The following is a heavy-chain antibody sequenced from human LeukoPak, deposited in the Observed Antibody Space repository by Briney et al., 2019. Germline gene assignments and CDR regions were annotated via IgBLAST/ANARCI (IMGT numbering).Heavy chain of an antibody. J-gene: IGHJ4*01. Sequence: GGSPRLSCAASGFTFSSYAMSWVRQAPGKGLEWVSAISGSGGSTYYADSVKGRFTISRDNSKNTLYLQMNSLRAEDTAVYYCAQEVGQWLTPDYWGQEPWSPSPQ. CDR3: AQEVGQWLTPDY. CDR2: ISGSGGST. V-gene: IGHV3-23*01. CDR1: GFTFSSYA. D-gene: IGHD6-19*01.